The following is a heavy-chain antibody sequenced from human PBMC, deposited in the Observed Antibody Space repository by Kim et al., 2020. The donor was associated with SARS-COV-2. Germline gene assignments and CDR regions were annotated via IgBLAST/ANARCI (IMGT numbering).Heavy chain of an antibody. CDR3: TRFAESSFDS. V-gene: IGHV1-46*01. Sequence: ASVKVSCKASGYTFTNYYLHWVRQAPGQGLEWMGIINPRDGSTTYARNFLGRVTMSTDTSTSTVYMLLSSLTFEDTAVFYCTRFAESSFDSWGQGTLVTVSS. CDR1: GYTFTNYY. CDR2: INPRDGST. J-gene: IGHJ4*02. D-gene: IGHD3-10*01.